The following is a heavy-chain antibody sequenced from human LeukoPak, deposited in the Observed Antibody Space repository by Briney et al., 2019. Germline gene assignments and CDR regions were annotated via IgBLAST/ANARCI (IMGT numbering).Heavy chain of an antibody. D-gene: IGHD3-22*01. V-gene: IGHV4-59*01. CDR1: GGSISSYY. J-gene: IGHJ2*01. Sequence: SETLSLTCTVAGGSISSYYWSWIRQPPGKGLEWIGYIYYSGNTNYNPSLKSRVSISIDTSKNQFFLQLSSVTAADTAVYYCARDRDSSGLRDFDLWGRGTLVTV. CDR3: ARDRDSSGLRDFDL. CDR2: IYYSGNT.